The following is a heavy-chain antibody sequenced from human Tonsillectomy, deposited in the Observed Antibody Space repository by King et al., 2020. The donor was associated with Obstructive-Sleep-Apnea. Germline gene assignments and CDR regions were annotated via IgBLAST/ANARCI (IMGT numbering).Heavy chain of an antibody. D-gene: IGHD6-19*01. Sequence: VQLVESGGGLIQPGGSLRLSCAASGFSFSSYWMHWVRQAPGKGLVWDSRVNSDGSSTSHADSVKGRFTISRDNAKNTLYLQMNSLRAEDTAVYYCASDGYSSGWYDYWGQGTLVTVSS. CDR3: ASDGYSSGWYDY. CDR1: GFSFSSYW. V-gene: IGHV3-74*01. J-gene: IGHJ4*02. CDR2: VNSDGSST.